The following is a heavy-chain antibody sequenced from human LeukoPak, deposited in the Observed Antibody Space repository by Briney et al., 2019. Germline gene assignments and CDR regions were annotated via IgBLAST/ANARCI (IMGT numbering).Heavy chain of an antibody. CDR2: ISINGVKT. CDR1: GFSFSGYG. D-gene: IGHD3-3*01. J-gene: IGHJ6*03. Sequence: GGSLRLSCAASGFSFSGYGMHSVRQAPGKGLEYVSSISINGVKTYYANSVKGRFTISRDNSANTLYLQMDSLKVEDMAVCYCARLRGVVINYSYMDVWGRGTTVIVS. V-gene: IGHV3-64*01. CDR3: ARLRGVVINYSYMDV.